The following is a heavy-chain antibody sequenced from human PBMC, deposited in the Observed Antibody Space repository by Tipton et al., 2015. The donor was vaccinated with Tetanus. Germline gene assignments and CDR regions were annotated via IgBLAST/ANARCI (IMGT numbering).Heavy chain of an antibody. CDR1: GGSISSYY. J-gene: IGHJ6*02. V-gene: IGHV4-4*07. CDR2: IYTSEST. Sequence: TLSLTCTVSGGSISSYYWSWIRQPAGKGLEWIGRIYTSESTNYNPSLKSRLTMSVDTSKNQFSLRLNSVTAADTAVYYCARMQRCGMDVWGQGDSVSVSS. D-gene: IGHD6-25*01. CDR3: ARMQRCGMDV.